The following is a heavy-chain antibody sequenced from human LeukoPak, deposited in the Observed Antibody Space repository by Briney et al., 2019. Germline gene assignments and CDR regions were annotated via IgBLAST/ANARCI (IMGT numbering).Heavy chain of an antibody. CDR3: AKGPKLGDGFHCDY. CDR2: ISANGGST. V-gene: IGHV3-23*01. CDR1: GFTFSSSV. J-gene: IGHJ4*02. D-gene: IGHD5-24*01. Sequence: GGSLRLSCAASGFTFSSSVMIWVRQAPGKGLEWVSGISANGGSTYYADSVKGRFTISRDISKNTVYLQMNNLRVDDTAVYYCAKGPKLGDGFHCDYWGQGTLVTVSS.